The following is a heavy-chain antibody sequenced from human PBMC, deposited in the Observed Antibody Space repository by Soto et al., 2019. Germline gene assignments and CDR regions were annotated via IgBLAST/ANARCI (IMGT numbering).Heavy chain of an antibody. V-gene: IGHV4-59*12. CDR2: IYSRGTT. CDR3: ATGRISRGLDV. CDR1: GGTISSNY. J-gene: IGHJ6*02. Sequence: PSETLSLTCSVSGGTISSNYWSWIRQPPGKGLEWIGYIYSRGTTSYNPSLKSRATILVDTSKNQFSLRLTSVTATDTAVYYCATGRISRGLDVWGQGTTVTVSS.